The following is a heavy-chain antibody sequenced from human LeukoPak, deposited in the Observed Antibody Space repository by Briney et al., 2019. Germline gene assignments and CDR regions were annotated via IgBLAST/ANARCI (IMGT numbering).Heavy chain of an antibody. Sequence: PGGSLRLSCAASGFTFTTYTMNWVRQAPEKGLEWVSAITTDGSTYYADSVKGRFTISRDNSKNTLYLQMSSLRAEDTAVYYCAKDKYFYGSGPRGGAFDIWGQGTMVTVSS. D-gene: IGHD3-10*01. CDR2: ITTDGST. V-gene: IGHV3-23*01. CDR3: AKDKYFYGSGPRGGAFDI. J-gene: IGHJ3*02. CDR1: GFTFTTYT.